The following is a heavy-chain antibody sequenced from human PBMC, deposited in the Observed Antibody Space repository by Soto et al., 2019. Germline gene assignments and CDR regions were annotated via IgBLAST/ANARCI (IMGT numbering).Heavy chain of an antibody. Sequence: PGGSLRLSCAASGFTFSSYAMSWVCQAPGKGLEWVSAISGSGGSTYYADSVKGRFTISRDNSKNTLYLQMNSLRAEDTAVYYCAKASPLVTTVPAYYYYGMDVWGQGTTVTVSS. D-gene: IGHD1-1*01. V-gene: IGHV3-23*01. J-gene: IGHJ6*02. CDR3: AKASPLVTTVPAYYYYGMDV. CDR2: ISGSGGST. CDR1: GFTFSSYA.